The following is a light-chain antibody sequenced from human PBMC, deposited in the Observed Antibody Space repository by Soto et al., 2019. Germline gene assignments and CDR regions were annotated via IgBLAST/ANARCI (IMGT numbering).Light chain of an antibody. V-gene: IGLV2-14*03. CDR3: CSFSSITTRI. J-gene: IGLJ2*01. Sequence: QSVLTQPASVSRSPGQSITISCTGTSSDVGGYDYVSWYQQHPGKAPKLMIYDVTNRPSGVSTRFSASKSGNTASLTISGLQAEDEADYYCCSFSSITTRIFGGGTKLTVL. CDR2: DVT. CDR1: SSDVGGYDY.